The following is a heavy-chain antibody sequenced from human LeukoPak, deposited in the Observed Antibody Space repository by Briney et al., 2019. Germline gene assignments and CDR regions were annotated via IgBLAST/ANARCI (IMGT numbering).Heavy chain of an antibody. CDR2: IYPGDSDT. V-gene: IGHV5-51*01. CDR1: GYSFTSYW. D-gene: IGHD3-10*01. Sequence: GESLKISCKGSGYSFTSYWIGWVRQMPGKGLEWMGIIYPGDSDTRYSPSFQGQVTISADKSISTAYLQWSSLKASDTAMYYCASSSITMVRGVPPDYWGQGTLVTVSS. J-gene: IGHJ4*02. CDR3: ASSSITMVRGVPPDY.